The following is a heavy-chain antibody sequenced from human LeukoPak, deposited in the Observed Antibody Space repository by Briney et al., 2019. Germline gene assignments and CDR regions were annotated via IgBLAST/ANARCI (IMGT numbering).Heavy chain of an antibody. D-gene: IGHD1-26*01. Sequence: SVKVSCKASGGTLSSYAISWVRQAPGQGLEWMGGIIPIFGTANYAQKFQGRVTITTDESTSTAYMELSSLRSEDTAVYYCASALGATASAFDIWGQGTMVTVSS. V-gene: IGHV1-69*05. CDR2: IIPIFGTA. CDR3: ASALGATASAFDI. J-gene: IGHJ3*02. CDR1: GGTLSSYA.